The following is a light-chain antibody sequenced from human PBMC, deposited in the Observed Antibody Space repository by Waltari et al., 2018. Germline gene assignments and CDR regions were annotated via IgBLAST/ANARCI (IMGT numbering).Light chain of an antibody. J-gene: IGLJ3*02. V-gene: IGLV3-19*01. CDR2: GKE. CDR1: SLRTSY. CDR3: HSRKGSDNQVV. Sequence: SSELTQGPDVSVALGQTVKITCQGDSLRTSYASWYQVKPGQAPVLVLFGKEKRPSGIPDRISGYSSGTTSPLTITGAQAEDEADYYCHSRKGSDNQVVFGGGTKLTVL.